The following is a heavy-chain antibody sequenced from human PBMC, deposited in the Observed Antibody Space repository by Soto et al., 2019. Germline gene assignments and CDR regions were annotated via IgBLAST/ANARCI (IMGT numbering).Heavy chain of an antibody. V-gene: IGHV3-23*01. J-gene: IGHJ4*02. Sequence: GGSLRLSCAASGFTFSSYAMSWVRQAPGKGLEWVSAISGSGGSTYYADSVKGRFTISRDNSKNTLYLQMNSLRAEDTAVYYCAKDRWFGELAPGFWYFDYWGQGTLVTVSS. CDR3: AKDRWFGELAPGFWYFDY. D-gene: IGHD3-10*01. CDR2: ISGSGGST. CDR1: GFTFSSYA.